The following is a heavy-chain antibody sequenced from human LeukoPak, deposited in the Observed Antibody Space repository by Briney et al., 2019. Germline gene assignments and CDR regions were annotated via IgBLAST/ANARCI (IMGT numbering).Heavy chain of an antibody. Sequence: SGTLSLTCTVPGDSINSLDLWSWVRQPPGKGLEWIGEMYLSGTTHSNPSVKSRVTISIDKSKNQFFLNLSSVTAADTAVYYCAGLVGRYSSGLYYYYFDYWGQGTLVTVSS. CDR2: MYLSGTT. D-gene: IGHD3-22*01. J-gene: IGHJ4*02. CDR3: AGLVGRYSSGLYYYYFDY. CDR1: GDSINSLDL. V-gene: IGHV4-4*02.